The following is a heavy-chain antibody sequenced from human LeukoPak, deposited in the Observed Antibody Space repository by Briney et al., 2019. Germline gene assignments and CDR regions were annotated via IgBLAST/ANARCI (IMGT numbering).Heavy chain of an antibody. V-gene: IGHV4-39*07. D-gene: IGHD1-1*01. Sequence: SETLSLTCTVSGGSISSSSYYWGWIRQPPGKGLEWIGSIYYSGSTYYNPSLKSRVTISVDTSKHQFSLKLSSVTAADTAMYYCARDLIGRYNLFGETFDIWGQGTMVTVSS. CDR3: ARDLIGRYNLFGETFDI. CDR1: GGSISSSSYY. CDR2: IYYSGST. J-gene: IGHJ3*02.